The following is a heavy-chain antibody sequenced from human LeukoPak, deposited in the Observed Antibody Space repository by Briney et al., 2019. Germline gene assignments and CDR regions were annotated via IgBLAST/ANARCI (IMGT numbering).Heavy chain of an antibody. CDR2: ISSSGSTI. CDR1: GFTFSNYE. CDR3: AAGGRGSYKPFDY. Sequence: GGSLRLSCAASGFTFSNYEMNWVRQAPGKGLEWVSYISSSGSTIYYADSVKGRFTISRDNAKNSLYLQMNSLRAEDKAVYFCAAGGRGSYKPFDYWGQGTLVTVSS. V-gene: IGHV3-48*03. J-gene: IGHJ4*02. D-gene: IGHD1-26*01.